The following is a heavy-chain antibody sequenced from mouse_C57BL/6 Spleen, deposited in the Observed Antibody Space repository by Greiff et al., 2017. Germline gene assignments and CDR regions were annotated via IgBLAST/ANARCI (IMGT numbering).Heavy chain of an antibody. V-gene: IGHV1-15*01. CDR1: GYTFTDYE. CDR2: IDPETGGT. Sequence: QVQLQQSGAELVRPGASVTLSCKASGYTFTDYEMHWVKQTPVHGLEWIGAIDPETGGTAYNQKFKGKAILTADKSSSTAYMELRSLTSEDSAVYYCTREGTGPFAYWGQGTLVTVSA. CDR3: TREGTGPFAY. J-gene: IGHJ3*01.